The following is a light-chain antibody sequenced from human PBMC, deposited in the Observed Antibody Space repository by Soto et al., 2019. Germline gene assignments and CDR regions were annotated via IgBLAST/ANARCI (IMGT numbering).Light chain of an antibody. CDR2: DAS. V-gene: IGKV3-11*01. Sequence: EMVLTQYPATLSLSPGVRATLSCRASQSVSLSLAWYQQKPGQAPRLLIYDASKRASGIPARFSGSGSGTDFTLTISSLEPEDFAVYYCQQYNNWPPTFGQGTKVDIK. CDR1: QSVSLS. J-gene: IGKJ1*01. CDR3: QQYNNWPPT.